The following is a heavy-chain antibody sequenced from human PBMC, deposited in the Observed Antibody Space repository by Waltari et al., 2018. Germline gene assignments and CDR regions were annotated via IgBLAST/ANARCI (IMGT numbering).Heavy chain of an antibody. CDR3: ARVEVGDYDFDY. D-gene: IGHD4-17*01. J-gene: IGHJ4*02. V-gene: IGHV3-74*01. CDR2: IKSDGSNT. Sequence: EVQLVESGGGLVQPGGSLRLSCAASGFRFPGYWMHWVRQAPGKGLVGVARIKSDGSNTRYADPVKGRFTISRDNAKNTLYLQMNSLRAEDTAVYYCARVEVGDYDFDYWGQGTLVNVS. CDR1: GFRFPGYW.